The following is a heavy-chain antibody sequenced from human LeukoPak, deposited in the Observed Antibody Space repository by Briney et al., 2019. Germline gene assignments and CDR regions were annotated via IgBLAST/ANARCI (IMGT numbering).Heavy chain of an antibody. CDR2: IYYSGST. J-gene: IGHJ3*02. CDR3: ARAFGLEPYAFDI. CDR1: GGSISSYY. Sequence: SSETLSLTCTVSGGSISSYYWSWIRQPPGKGLEWIGYIYYSGSTNYNPSLKSRVTISVDTSKNQFSLKLSSVTAADTAVYYCARAFGLEPYAFDIWGQGTMVTVSS. D-gene: IGHD3/OR15-3a*01. V-gene: IGHV4-59*01.